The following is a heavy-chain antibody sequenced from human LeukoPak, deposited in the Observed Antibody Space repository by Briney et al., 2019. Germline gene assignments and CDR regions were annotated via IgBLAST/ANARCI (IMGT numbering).Heavy chain of an antibody. CDR3: ARSFRQQLPRGAFDI. V-gene: IGHV4-59*01. D-gene: IGHD6-13*01. CDR2: IYYSGST. Sequence: PSETLSLTCTVSGGSISSYYWSWIRQPPGKGLEWIGYIYYSGSTNYSPSLKSRVTISVDTSKNQFSLKLSSVTAADTAVYYCARSFRQQLPRGAFDIWGQGTMVTVSS. J-gene: IGHJ3*02. CDR1: GGSISSYY.